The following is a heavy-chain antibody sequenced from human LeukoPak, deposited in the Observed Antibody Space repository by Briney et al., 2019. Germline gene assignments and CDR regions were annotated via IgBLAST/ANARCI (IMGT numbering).Heavy chain of an antibody. J-gene: IGHJ6*03. CDR1: GVSISSGNW. V-gene: IGHV4-4*02. CDR3: ARTTEGGYTYGYFYYYYMDV. D-gene: IGHD5-18*01. Sequence: SETLSLTCAVSGVSISSGNWWTWVRQPPGKGLEWIGEIYHSGSTNYNPSLKSRVTISVDKSKNQFSLKVNSVTAADTAVYYCARTTEGGYTYGYFYYYYMDVWGEGTTVTISS. CDR2: IYHSGST.